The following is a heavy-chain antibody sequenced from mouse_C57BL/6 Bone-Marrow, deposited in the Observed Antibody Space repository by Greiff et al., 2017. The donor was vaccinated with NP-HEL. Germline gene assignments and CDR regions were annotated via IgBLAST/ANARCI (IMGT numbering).Heavy chain of an antibody. V-gene: IGHV1-80*01. CDR1: GYAFSSYW. CDR3: ARSGYGYQGKPYAMDY. CDR2: IYPGDGDT. Sequence: QVQLQQSGAELVKPGASVKISCKASGYAFSSYWMNWVKQRPGKGLGWIGQIYPGDGDTNYNGKFKGKATLTADKSSSTAYMQLRSLTSEDSAVYFWARSGYGYQGKPYAMDYGGQGTSATVSS. J-gene: IGHJ4*01. D-gene: IGHD1-2*01.